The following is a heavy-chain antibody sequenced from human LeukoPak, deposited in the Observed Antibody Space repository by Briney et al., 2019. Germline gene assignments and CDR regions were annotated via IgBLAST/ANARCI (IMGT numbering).Heavy chain of an antibody. V-gene: IGHV4-34*01. J-gene: IGHJ3*02. Sequence: SETLSLTCAVYGGSFSGYYWSWIRQPPGKGLEWIGEINHSGSTNYNPSLKSRVTISVDTSKNQFSLKLSSVTAADTAVYYRARGTLTHLEWLLYDAFDIWGQGTMVTVSS. CDR1: GGSFSGYY. CDR2: INHSGST. D-gene: IGHD3-3*01. CDR3: ARGTLTHLEWLLYDAFDI.